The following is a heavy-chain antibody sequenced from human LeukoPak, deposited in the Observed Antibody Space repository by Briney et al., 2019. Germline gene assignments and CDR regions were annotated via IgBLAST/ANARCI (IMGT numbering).Heavy chain of an antibody. CDR3: ARGRDCSGGSCYHALLDY. D-gene: IGHD2-15*01. J-gene: IGHJ4*02. CDR1: GGTFSSYA. Sequence: SVKVSCKASGGTFSSYAISWVRQAPGQGLEWMGGIITIFGTANYAQKFQGRVTITTDESTSTAYMELSSLRSEDTAVYYCARGRDCSGGSCYHALLDYWGQGTLVTVSS. V-gene: IGHV1-69*05. CDR2: IITIFGTA.